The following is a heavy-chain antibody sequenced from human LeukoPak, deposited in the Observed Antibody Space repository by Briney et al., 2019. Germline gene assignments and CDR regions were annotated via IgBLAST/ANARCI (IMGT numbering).Heavy chain of an antibody. V-gene: IGHV4-59*08. J-gene: IGHJ4*02. D-gene: IGHD6-13*01. CDR1: GGSINGYY. Sequence: PSETLSLTCTVSGGSINGYYWNWIRQPPGKGLEWIGYIYYSGSTNYNPSLKTRVTISVDTSKNQFSLKLSSVTAADTAVYYCARLSGARIAAAGLFDYWGQGTLVTVSS. CDR2: IYYSGST. CDR3: ARLSGARIAAAGLFDY.